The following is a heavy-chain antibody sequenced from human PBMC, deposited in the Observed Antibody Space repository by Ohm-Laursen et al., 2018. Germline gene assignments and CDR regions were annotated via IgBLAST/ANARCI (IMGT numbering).Heavy chain of an antibody. V-gene: IGHV4-59*08. Sequence: SDTLPLTCTVSGGSLRNYYWSWIRQPPGKGLEWIGYIYYNGNPRYNPSLESRVTISVDPSKNQFSLKLNSVTAADTALYYCVLYSSFSVSWGQGTLVTVSS. CDR1: GGSLRNYY. J-gene: IGHJ5*02. CDR2: IYYNGNP. D-gene: IGHD6-6*01. CDR3: VLYSSFSVS.